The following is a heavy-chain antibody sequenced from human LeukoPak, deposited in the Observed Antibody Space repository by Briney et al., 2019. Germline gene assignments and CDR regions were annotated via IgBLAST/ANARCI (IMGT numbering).Heavy chain of an antibody. D-gene: IGHD2-15*01. CDR2: IYSGAST. CDR1: GFTVSSNY. V-gene: IGHV3-53*01. J-gene: IGHJ5*02. Sequence: GGSLRLSCAASGFTVSSNYMSWVRQAPGKGLEWVSVIYSGASTYYADSVKGRFTISRDNSKNTLYLQMNSLRADDTALYYSARLVAGGTGWFDPWGQGTLVTVSS. CDR3: ARLVAGGTGWFDP.